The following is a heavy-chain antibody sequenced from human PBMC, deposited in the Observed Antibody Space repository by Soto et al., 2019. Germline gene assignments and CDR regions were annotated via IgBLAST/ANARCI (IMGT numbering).Heavy chain of an antibody. CDR3: ARAPGNYDFWSCFPNWFDP. CDR1: GGSISSYY. CDR2: IYYSGST. J-gene: IGHJ5*02. D-gene: IGHD3-3*01. Sequence: QVQLQESGPGLVKPSETLSLTCTVSGGSISSYYWSWIRQPPGKGLEWIGFIYYSGSTNYDPSLKSRVTISVDTSKNQFSLRLNSVPAADTAMYYCARAPGNYDFWSCFPNWFDPWGQGTLVTVSS. V-gene: IGHV4-59*01.